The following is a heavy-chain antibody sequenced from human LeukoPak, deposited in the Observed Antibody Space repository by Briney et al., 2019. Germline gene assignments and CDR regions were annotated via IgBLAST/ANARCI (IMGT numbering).Heavy chain of an antibody. D-gene: IGHD1-1*01. CDR3: ARHIQFRTWNYFDY. Sequence: GESLKISCKGSGYSFASYWIGWVRQMPGKGLEWMGIIWPGDFQTKYSPSFQGQVTISVDKSISTAYLQWSSLKASDTAMYYCARHIQFRTWNYFDYWGQGTVVTVSS. V-gene: IGHV5-51*01. J-gene: IGHJ4*02. CDR2: IWPGDFQT. CDR1: GYSFASYW.